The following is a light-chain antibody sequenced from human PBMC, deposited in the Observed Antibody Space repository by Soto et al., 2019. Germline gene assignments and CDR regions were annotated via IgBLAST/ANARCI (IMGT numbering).Light chain of an antibody. CDR3: QQRSNWPLLT. J-gene: IGKJ4*01. Sequence: EIVLTESPATLSLSPGERAILACRASQSVSSYLAWYQQKPGQAPMLLIYDASNRATGIPARFSGSGSGTDFTLTISSLEPEDFAVYYCQQRSNWPLLTFGGGTKVEIK. CDR1: QSVSSY. CDR2: DAS. V-gene: IGKV3-11*01.